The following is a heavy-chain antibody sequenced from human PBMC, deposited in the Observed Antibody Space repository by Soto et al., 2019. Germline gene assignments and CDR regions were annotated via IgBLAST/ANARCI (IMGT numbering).Heavy chain of an antibody. V-gene: IGHV1-69*01. CDR3: ARDVQVNYFDNTYHYYAMDV. Sequence: QVQLVQSGTEVKMPGSSVKVSCKAFGGTFSDHAVSWVRQAPGQGLEWVGVINPFFKGTKYAQKFQGRLTITADDSTSTAYMDLYSLISEDTAVYYCARDVQVNYFDNTYHYYAMDVWGQGTTVIVSS. J-gene: IGHJ6*02. CDR1: GGTFSDHA. CDR2: INPFFKGT. D-gene: IGHD3-9*01.